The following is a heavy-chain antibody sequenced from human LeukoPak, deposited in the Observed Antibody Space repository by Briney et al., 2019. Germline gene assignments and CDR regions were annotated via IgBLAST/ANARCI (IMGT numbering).Heavy chain of an antibody. Sequence: GGSLRLSCEASGFTFSSYSMNWVRQAPGKGLEWVSSISSSSSYIYYADSVKGRFTISRDNAKNSLYLQMNSLRAEDTAVYYCAKSSYYDASGYYREYYFDSWGQGTLVTVSS. V-gene: IGHV3-21*04. CDR2: ISSSSSYI. J-gene: IGHJ4*02. CDR3: AKSSYYDASGYYREYYFDS. D-gene: IGHD3-22*01. CDR1: GFTFSSYS.